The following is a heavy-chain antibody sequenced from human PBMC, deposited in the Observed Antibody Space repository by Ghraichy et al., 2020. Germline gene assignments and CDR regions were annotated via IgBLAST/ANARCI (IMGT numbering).Heavy chain of an antibody. D-gene: IGHD6-19*01. Sequence: ESLNISCTVSGGSVSSGSYYWSWIRQPPGKGLEWIGYIYYSGSTNYNPSLKSRVTISVDTSKNQFSLKLSSVTAADTAVYYCARDNGYSSGWYFDYWGQGTLVTVSS. J-gene: IGHJ4*02. CDR1: GGSVSSGSYY. CDR2: IYYSGST. V-gene: IGHV4-61*01. CDR3: ARDNGYSSGWYFDY.